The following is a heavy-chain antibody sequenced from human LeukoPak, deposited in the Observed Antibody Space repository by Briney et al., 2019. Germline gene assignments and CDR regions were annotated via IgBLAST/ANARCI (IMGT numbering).Heavy chain of an antibody. CDR2: ISSSSSYI. V-gene: IGHV3-21*01. CDR1: GFTFSSYE. Sequence: GGSLRLSCAASGFTFSSYEMNWVRQAPGKGLEWVSSISSSSSYIYYADSVKDRFTISRDNAKNSLYLQMNSLRAEDTAVYYCARDRPYYYDSSGYYYWGYFDYWGQGTLVTVSS. D-gene: IGHD3-22*01. CDR3: ARDRPYYYDSSGYYYWGYFDY. J-gene: IGHJ4*02.